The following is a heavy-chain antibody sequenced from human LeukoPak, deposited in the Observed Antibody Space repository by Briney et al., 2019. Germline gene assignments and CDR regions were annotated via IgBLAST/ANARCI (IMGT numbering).Heavy chain of an antibody. CDR1: GFTFSSYW. D-gene: IGHD4-23*01. CDR2: INSDGSST. J-gene: IGHJ3*02. V-gene: IGHV3-74*01. Sequence: PRGSLRLSCAASGFTFSSYWMHWVRQAPGKGLVWVSRINSDGSSTSYADSVKGRFTISRDNAKNTLYLQMNSLRAEDTAVYYCASRGVVTGAFDIWGQGTMVTVSS. CDR3: ASRGVVTGAFDI.